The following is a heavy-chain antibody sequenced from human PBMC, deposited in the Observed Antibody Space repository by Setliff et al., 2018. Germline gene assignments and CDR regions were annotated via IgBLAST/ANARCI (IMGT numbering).Heavy chain of an antibody. CDR1: GGTFSGYA. D-gene: IGHD6-25*01. J-gene: IGHJ4*02. Sequence: SVKVSCKASGGTFSGYAFSWVRRAPGQGLEWIGGITPIFETAHYAEKFRDRVTITADKSTTTVHMELSSLTSEDTAVYYCARAGLAAAGRKGVFDHWGQGTLVTVS. CDR2: ITPIFETA. V-gene: IGHV1-69*06. CDR3: ARAGLAAAGRKGVFDH.